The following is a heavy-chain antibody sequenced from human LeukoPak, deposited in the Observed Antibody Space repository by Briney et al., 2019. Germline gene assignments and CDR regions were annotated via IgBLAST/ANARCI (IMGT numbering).Heavy chain of an antibody. D-gene: IGHD6-19*01. V-gene: IGHV1-24*01. CDR3: ATVRSTVYNTGIAVAGRGDAFDI. Sequence: ASVKVSCKVSGYTLTELSMHWVRQAPGKGLEWMGGFDPEDGETIYAQKFQGRVTMTEDTSTDTAYMELSSLRSEDTAVYYCATVRSTVYNTGIAVAGRGDAFDIWGQGTMVTVSS. J-gene: IGHJ3*02. CDR1: GYTLTELS. CDR2: FDPEDGET.